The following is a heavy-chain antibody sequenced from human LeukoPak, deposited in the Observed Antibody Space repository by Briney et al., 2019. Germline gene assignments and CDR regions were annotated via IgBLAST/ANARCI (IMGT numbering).Heavy chain of an antibody. V-gene: IGHV3-23*01. Sequence: PGGSLRLSCAASGFTFSTFAMIWVRQSPGKGLEWVSSIFPSGGEIHYADSVKGRVTISRDNSKNTLYLQVNSLRVEDTAVYYCAKDRLGAMMYFDFWGQGTLVTVSS. CDR2: IFPSGGEI. CDR3: AKDRLGAMMYFDF. CDR1: GFTFSTFA. J-gene: IGHJ4*02. D-gene: IGHD1-26*01.